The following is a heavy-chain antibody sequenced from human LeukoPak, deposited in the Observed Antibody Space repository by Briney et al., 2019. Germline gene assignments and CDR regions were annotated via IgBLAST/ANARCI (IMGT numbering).Heavy chain of an antibody. D-gene: IGHD4-17*01. CDR3: ARNGLPGCGDYVLRGWFDP. Sequence: PSETLSLTCTVSGGSISSYYWSWIRQPPGKGLEWIGYIYYSGSTNYNPSLKSRVTISVDTSKNQFSLKLSSVTAADTAVYYCARNGLPGCGDYVLRGWFDPWGQGTLVTVSS. J-gene: IGHJ5*02. CDR2: IYYSGST. CDR1: GGSISSYY. V-gene: IGHV4-59*08.